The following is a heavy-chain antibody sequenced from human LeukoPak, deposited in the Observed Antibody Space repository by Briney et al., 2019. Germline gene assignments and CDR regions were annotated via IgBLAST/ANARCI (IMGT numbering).Heavy chain of an antibody. CDR2: ISGSGGSA. Sequence: GGSLRLSCAASGFTFSGYAMSWVRQAPGKGLEWVSAISGSGGSAYYADSVKGRFTISRDNSKNTLYLQMNSLRAEDTAVYYCAKETTVTPQRNWFDPWGQGTLVTVSS. J-gene: IGHJ5*02. V-gene: IGHV3-23*01. CDR1: GFTFSGYA. D-gene: IGHD4-17*01. CDR3: AKETTVTPQRNWFDP.